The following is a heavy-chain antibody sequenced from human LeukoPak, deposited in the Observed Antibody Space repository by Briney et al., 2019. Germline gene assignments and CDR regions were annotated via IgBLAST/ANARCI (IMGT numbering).Heavy chain of an antibody. CDR2: MFYTGST. V-gene: IGHV4-59*08. J-gene: IGHJ4*02. D-gene: IGHD2-2*01. Sequence: SETLSLTCTVSGGSISPYYWSWIRQPPGKGLESIGYMFYTGSTNYNPSLRSRVTMSVDTSKNQFSLKLTSVTAADTAVYYCARHARRYDRSPFDYWGQGTLVTVSS. CDR3: ARHARRYDRSPFDY. CDR1: GGSISPYY.